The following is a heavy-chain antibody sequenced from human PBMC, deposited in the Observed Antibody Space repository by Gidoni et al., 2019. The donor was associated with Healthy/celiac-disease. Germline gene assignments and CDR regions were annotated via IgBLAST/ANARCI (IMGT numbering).Heavy chain of an antibody. CDR3: AGLRRAYYYYGMDV. Sequence: QVQLQESGPGLVKPSETLSLTCTVSGGSISSYYWSWIRQPPGKGLEWIGYIYYSGSTNYNPSLKSRVTISVDTSKNQFSLKLSSVTAADTAVYYCAGLRRAYYYYGMDVWGQGTTVTVSS. CDR2: IYYSGST. J-gene: IGHJ6*02. V-gene: IGHV4-59*08. CDR1: GGSISSYY.